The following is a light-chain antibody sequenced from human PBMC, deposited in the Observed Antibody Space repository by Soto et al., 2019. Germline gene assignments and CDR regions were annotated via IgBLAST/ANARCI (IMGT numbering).Light chain of an antibody. Sequence: EIVLTQSPATLSLSPGERATLSCRASQSISSSLAWYQQKPGQAPRLLIYDASSRATDFPDRFSGSGSGTDFTLTIGSLEPEDFAVYYCQQRSEWPRTFGQGTKVDI. CDR3: QQRSEWPRT. V-gene: IGKV3-11*01. CDR2: DAS. CDR1: QSISSS. J-gene: IGKJ1*01.